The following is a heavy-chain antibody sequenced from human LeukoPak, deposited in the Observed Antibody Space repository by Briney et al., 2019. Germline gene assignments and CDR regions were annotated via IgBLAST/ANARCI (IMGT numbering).Heavy chain of an antibody. Sequence: SETLSLTCTVSGGSISSSSFYWGWIRQTRGKGLEWIGRVYYSGSIYYNPSLESRVTLSGDTSKNRFSLRLSSVTAADTAEYSGVRQLWYDSIWGSYHKYFDYWRQGTLVTVSS. CDR3: VRQLWYDSIWGSYHKYFDY. V-gene: IGHV4-39*01. D-gene: IGHD3-16*01. CDR2: VYYSGSI. CDR1: GGSISSSSFY. J-gene: IGHJ4*02.